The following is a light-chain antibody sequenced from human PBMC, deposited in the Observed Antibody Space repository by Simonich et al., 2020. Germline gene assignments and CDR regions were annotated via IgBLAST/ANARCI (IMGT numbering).Light chain of an antibody. CDR3: QSYDSSLSGSVV. Sequence: QSVLTQPPSVSGAPGQRVTISCPGSSSNIGAGYDVHWYQQLPGTAPKPLIYCNSNRPSGVPDRFSGSKSGTSASLAITGLQAEDEADYYCQSYDSSLSGSVVFGGGTKLTVL. CDR1: SSNIGAGYD. CDR2: CNS. V-gene: IGLV1-40*01. J-gene: IGLJ2*01.